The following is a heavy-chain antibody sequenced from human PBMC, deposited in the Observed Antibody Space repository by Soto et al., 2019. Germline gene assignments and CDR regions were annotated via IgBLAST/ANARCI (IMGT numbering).Heavy chain of an antibody. CDR3: ARVPATRRAVPGTDGYNYYHGMDV. CDR1: GFTLSSYL. V-gene: IGHV3-74*01. J-gene: IGHJ6*02. D-gene: IGHD6-19*01. CDR2: ISSDGSSI. Sequence: EVQLAESGGGLIQRGGSLRLSCAASGFTLSSYLMHWVRQAPGKGLVWVSRISSDGSSIIDADFVKGRFTVSRDNAKNTLYLQMNSLRDEDTAVYYCARVPATRRAVPGTDGYNYYHGMDVWGQGTTVTVSS.